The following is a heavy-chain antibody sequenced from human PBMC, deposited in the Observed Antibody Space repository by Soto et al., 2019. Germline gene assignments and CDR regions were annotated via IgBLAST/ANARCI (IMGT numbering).Heavy chain of an antibody. CDR3: ARGPTYYYDSSGYYLADYYYYYGMDV. V-gene: IGHV4-39*07. CDR2: IYYSGST. J-gene: IGHJ6*02. Sequence: SATLSLTCTVPGVSIRSSSSYWVWIRQPPGTGLEWIGSIYYSGSTNYNPALKSRVTISVDTSKNQFSLKLSSVTAADTAVYYCARGPTYYYDSSGYYLADYYYYYGMDVWGQGTTVT. CDR1: GVSIRSSSSY. D-gene: IGHD3-22*01.